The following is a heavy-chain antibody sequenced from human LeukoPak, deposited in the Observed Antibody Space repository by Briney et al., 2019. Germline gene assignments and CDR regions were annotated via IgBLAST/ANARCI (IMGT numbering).Heavy chain of an antibody. Sequence: PGRSLRLSCAASGFTFSSYAMHWVRQAPGKGLEWVAVISYDGSNKYYADSVKGRFTISRDNSKNTLYLQMNSLRAEDTAVYYCARDLSGSYLITALDYWGQGTLVTVSS. CDR2: ISYDGSNK. CDR3: ARDLSGSYLITALDY. J-gene: IGHJ4*02. V-gene: IGHV3-30-3*01. CDR1: GFTFSSYA. D-gene: IGHD1-26*01.